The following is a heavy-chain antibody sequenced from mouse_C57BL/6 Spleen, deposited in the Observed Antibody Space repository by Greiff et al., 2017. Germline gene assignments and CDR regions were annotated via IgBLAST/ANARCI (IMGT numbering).Heavy chain of an antibody. CDR1: GYTFTSYW. V-gene: IGHV1-52*01. CDR3: ARGWDYAMDY. J-gene: IGHJ4*01. CDR2: IDPSDSET. D-gene: IGHD1-1*02. Sequence: QVQLQQPGAGLVRPGSSVKLSCKASGYTFTSYWMHWVQQRPIQGLEWIGNIDPSDSETHYSQKFKDKDTLTVDKASSTAYMQLSSLTSEDSAVYICARGWDYAMDYWGQGTSVTVSS.